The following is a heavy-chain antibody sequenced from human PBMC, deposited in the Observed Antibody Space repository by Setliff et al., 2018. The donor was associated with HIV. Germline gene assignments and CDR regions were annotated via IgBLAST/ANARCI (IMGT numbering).Heavy chain of an antibody. V-gene: IGHV4-39*01. CDR3: ARVPVPGANWFDP. CDR2: VSQRGST. CDR1: GVSINRTENY. J-gene: IGHJ5*02. Sequence: PSETLSLTCSVSGVSINRTENYWCWIRQSTGKSLAWIGSVSQRGSTYSNPSLKSRITISVDRSKNLFSLKLISVTAADQGVYYCARVPVPGANWFDPWGLGTLVTVSS.